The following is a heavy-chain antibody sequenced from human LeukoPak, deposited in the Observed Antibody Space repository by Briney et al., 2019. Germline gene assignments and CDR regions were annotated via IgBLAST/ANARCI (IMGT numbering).Heavy chain of an antibody. CDR2: IGYSGSDT. J-gene: IGHJ4*02. V-gene: IGHV3-21*01. Sequence: PGGSLRLSCIVSGFTLSSYEMTWFRQAPGKGLEWVSSIGYSGSDTHYADSVKGRFTISRDNAKKSLYLQMNSLRAEDTAVYYCARGRYDSRIFDYWGQGTLVTVSS. D-gene: IGHD3-22*01. CDR1: GFTLSSYE. CDR3: ARGRYDSRIFDY.